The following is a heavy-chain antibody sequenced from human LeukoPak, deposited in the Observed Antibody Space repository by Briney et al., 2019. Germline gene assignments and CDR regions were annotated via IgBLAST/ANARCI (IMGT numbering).Heavy chain of an antibody. CDR1: GFTFTSYA. CDR3: AKGNYGSGPWDY. D-gene: IGHD3-10*01. V-gene: IGHV3-23*01. CDR2: ISGSGGST. J-gene: IGHJ4*02. Sequence: GGSLRLSCAASGFTFTSYAMSRVRQAPGKGLEWVSAISGSGGSTYYADSVKGRFTISRDNSKNTLYLQMNSLRAEDTAVYYCAKGNYGSGPWDYWGQGTLVTVSS.